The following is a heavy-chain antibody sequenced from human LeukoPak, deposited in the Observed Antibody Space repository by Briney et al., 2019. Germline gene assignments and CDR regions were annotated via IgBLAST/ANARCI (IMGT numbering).Heavy chain of an antibody. J-gene: IGHJ5*02. CDR2: ISYDGSNK. CDR3: ARDLDSSLIEDNWFDP. V-gene: IGHV3-30*04. D-gene: IGHD6-13*01. CDR1: GFTFSSYA. Sequence: PGGSLRLSCAASGFTFSSYAMHWVRQAPGKGLEWVAVISYDGSNKYYADSVKGRFTISRDNSKNTLYLQMNSLRAEDTAVYYCARDLDSSLIEDNWFDPWGQGTLVTVSS.